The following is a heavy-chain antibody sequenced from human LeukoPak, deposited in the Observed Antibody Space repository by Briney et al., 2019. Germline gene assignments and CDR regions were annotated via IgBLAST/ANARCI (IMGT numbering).Heavy chain of an antibody. D-gene: IGHD2-2*02. Sequence: SETLSLTCTVSGGSMSSYHWSWIRQPAGKGLEWIGRIYTSGSTNYNPSLKSRVTMSVDTSKNQFSLKLSSVTAADTAVYYCARDYVGYCSSTSCYTEYFQHWGQGTLVTVSS. J-gene: IGHJ1*01. CDR1: GGSMSSYH. CDR2: IYTSGST. CDR3: ARDYVGYCSSTSCYTEYFQH. V-gene: IGHV4-4*07.